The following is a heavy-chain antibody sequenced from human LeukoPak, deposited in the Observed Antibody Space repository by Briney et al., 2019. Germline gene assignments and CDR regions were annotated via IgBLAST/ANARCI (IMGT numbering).Heavy chain of an antibody. D-gene: IGHD2-2*01. J-gene: IGHJ5*02. Sequence: GGSLRLSCAAPGFTFSNYAMSWVRQAPGKGLEWVSAIRGSGGTTYYADSVKGRFTISRDNAMNTLYLQMNSLRAEDTAVFYCARGDCSSTSCSSAPKNWFDPWGQGTLVSVSS. CDR2: IRGSGGTT. CDR1: GFTFSNYA. V-gene: IGHV3-23*01. CDR3: ARGDCSSTSCSSAPKNWFDP.